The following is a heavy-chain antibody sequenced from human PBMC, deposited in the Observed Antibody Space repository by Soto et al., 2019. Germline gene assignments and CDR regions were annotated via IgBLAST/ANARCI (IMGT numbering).Heavy chain of an antibody. CDR3: ARAESLIRLDP. V-gene: IGHV4-30-2*01. CDR2: IYRSGST. D-gene: IGHD3-3*02. J-gene: IGHJ5*02. Sequence: NPSETLSLTCAVSGDSISSGGYSWSWIRQPPGKGLEWIGYIYRSGSTYYNPSLKSRVTISVDRSKNQLSLKLSSVTAADTAVYYCARAESLIRLDPWGQGTLVTVSS. CDR1: GDSISSGGYS.